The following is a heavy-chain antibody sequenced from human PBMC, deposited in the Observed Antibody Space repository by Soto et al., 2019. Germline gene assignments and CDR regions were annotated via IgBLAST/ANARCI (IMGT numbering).Heavy chain of an antibody. D-gene: IGHD5-18*01. CDR2: TRTKANSYTT. V-gene: IGHV3-72*01. CDR1: GFTFSDHY. Sequence: GGSLRLSCAASGFTFSDHYMDWVRQAPGKCLEWVDHTRTKANSYTTEYAASVKGRFTISRDDSKNSQYLQMNSLKTQDTAVYYCAKVSGSTKGYTYYSWGQGDLVTVSS. J-gene: IGHJ5*02. CDR3: AKVSGSTKGYTYYS.